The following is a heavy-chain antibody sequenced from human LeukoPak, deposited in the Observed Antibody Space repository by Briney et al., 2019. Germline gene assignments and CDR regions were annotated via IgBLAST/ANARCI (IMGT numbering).Heavy chain of an antibody. CDR3: ARDVSYRGRASWFDP. V-gene: IGHV3-21*01. J-gene: IGHJ5*02. Sequence: GGSLRLSCAASGFTFSSYSMNWVRQAPGKGLEWVSSITSSSSYIYYADSVKGRFTISRDNAKNSLYLQMNSLRAEDTAAYYCARDVSYRGRASWFDPWGQGTLVTVSS. CDR2: ITSSSSYI. CDR1: GFTFSSYS. D-gene: IGHD3-16*02.